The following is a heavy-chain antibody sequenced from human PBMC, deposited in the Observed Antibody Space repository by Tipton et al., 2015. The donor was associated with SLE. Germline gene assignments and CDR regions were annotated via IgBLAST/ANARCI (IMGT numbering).Heavy chain of an antibody. D-gene: IGHD3-3*01. CDR2: TYYRSKWYN. Sequence: PSRGLEWLGRTYYRSKWYNDYAVSVKSRITINPDTSKNQFSLQLNSVTPEDTAVYYCARVLWSSDAFDIWGQGTMVTVSS. J-gene: IGHJ3*02. CDR3: ARVLWSSDAFDI. V-gene: IGHV6-1*01.